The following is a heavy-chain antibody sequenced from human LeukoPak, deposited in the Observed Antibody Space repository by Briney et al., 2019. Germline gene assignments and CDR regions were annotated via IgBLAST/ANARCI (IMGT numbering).Heavy chain of an antibody. CDR3: TREVSTVTFDY. V-gene: IGHV4-59*11. CDR1: GGSISPHY. CDR2: IFHSGLT. Sequence: SETLSLTCTVSGGSISPHYWTWIRQTPGKGLEWIGYIFHSGLTNYNSALRGRVTLSVDTARNQLSLKLTSVTAADTAVYYCTREVSTVTFDYWGQGTLVTVSS. D-gene: IGHD4-17*01. J-gene: IGHJ4*02.